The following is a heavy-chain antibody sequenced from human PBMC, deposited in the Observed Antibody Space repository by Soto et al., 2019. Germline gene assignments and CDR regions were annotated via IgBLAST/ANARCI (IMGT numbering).Heavy chain of an antibody. CDR2: ISAYNGNT. J-gene: IGHJ6*03. CDR3: ARDRYYGDGYYYYYYMDV. CDR1: GYTFTSYG. Sequence: GASVKVSCKASGYTFTSYGISWVRQAPGQGLEWMGWISAYNGNTNYAQKLQGRVTMTTDTSTSTAYMELRSLRSDDTAVYYCARDRYYGDGYYYYYYMDVWGKGTTVTVSS. V-gene: IGHV1-18*01. D-gene: IGHD4-17*01.